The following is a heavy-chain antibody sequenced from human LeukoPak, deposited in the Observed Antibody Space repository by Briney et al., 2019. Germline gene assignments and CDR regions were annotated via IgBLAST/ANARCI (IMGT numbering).Heavy chain of an antibody. CDR1: GGSISSGDYY. CDR3: ARDHTAYYDSSGYSNWFDP. CDR2: IYYSGST. Sequence: SQTLSLTCTVSGGSISSGDYYWSWIRQPPGKGLEWIGYIYYSGSTYYNPSLKSRVTISVDTSKNQFSLKLSSVTAADTAVYYCARDHTAYYDSSGYSNWFDPWGQGTLVTVSS. V-gene: IGHV4-30-4*01. J-gene: IGHJ5*02. D-gene: IGHD3-22*01.